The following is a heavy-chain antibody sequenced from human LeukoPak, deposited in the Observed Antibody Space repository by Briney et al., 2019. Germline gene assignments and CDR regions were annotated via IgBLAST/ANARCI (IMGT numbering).Heavy chain of an antibody. J-gene: IGHJ3*02. Sequence: GGSLRLSCAASGFTFSSYGMHWVRQAPGKGLEWVAVISYDGSNKYYADSVKGRFTISRDNSKNTLYLQMNSLRPEDTAVYYCAKSGSHNAFDTWGQGTMVTVSS. CDR2: ISYDGSNK. D-gene: IGHD1-26*01. CDR3: AKSGSHNAFDT. V-gene: IGHV3-30*18. CDR1: GFTFSSYG.